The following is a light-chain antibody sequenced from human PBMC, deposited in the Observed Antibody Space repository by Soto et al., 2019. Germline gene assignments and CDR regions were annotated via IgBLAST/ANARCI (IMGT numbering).Light chain of an antibody. CDR2: DNN. CDR3: GTWDTSLSAGYV. Sequence: QSVLTQPPSVSAAPGQKVTISCSGSSSNIGNNYVSWYQQFPGTAPKLLIYDNNKRPSGIPDRFSGSKSGTSATLGITGLQTGDEADYHCGTWDTSLSAGYVFGTGTKVTV. J-gene: IGLJ1*01. V-gene: IGLV1-51*01. CDR1: SSNIGNNY.